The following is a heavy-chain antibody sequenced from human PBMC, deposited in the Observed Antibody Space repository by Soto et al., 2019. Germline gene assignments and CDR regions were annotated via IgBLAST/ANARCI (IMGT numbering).Heavy chain of an antibody. J-gene: IGHJ4*02. CDR3: ARTRGYSDYELDY. Sequence: GGSLRLSCAASGFTFSSYAMTWVRQAPGKGLEWVSAISYSGVSTYYADSVKGRFTISRDSSENTLSLQMNSLRVDDTAVYYCARTRGYSDYELDYWGQGTLVSVSS. CDR2: ISYSGVST. D-gene: IGHD5-12*01. V-gene: IGHV3-23*01. CDR1: GFTFSSYA.